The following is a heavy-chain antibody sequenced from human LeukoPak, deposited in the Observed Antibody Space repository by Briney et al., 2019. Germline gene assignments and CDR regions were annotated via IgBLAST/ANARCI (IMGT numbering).Heavy chain of an antibody. D-gene: IGHD6-19*01. V-gene: IGHV4-59*01. CDR1: GGSISSYY. J-gene: IGHJ5*02. Sequence: MPSETLSLTCTVSGGSISSYYWSWIRQPPGKGLEWIGYIYYSGSTNYNPSLKSRVTVSVDTSENQFSLKLSSVTAADTAVYYCARTESSGWYMDWFDPWGQGTLVTVSS. CDR2: IYYSGST. CDR3: ARTESSGWYMDWFDP.